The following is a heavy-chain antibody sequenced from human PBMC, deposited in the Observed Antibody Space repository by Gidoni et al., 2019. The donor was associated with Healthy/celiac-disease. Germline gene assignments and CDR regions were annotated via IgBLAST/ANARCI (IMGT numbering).Heavy chain of an antibody. CDR1: GGSISSYY. Sequence: QVQLQESGPGLVTPSETLSLTCTVSGGSISSYYWSWIRQPPGKGLEWIGYIYYSGSTNYNPSLKSRVTISVDTSKNQFSLKLSSVTAADTAVYYCAAGYSSFYWGQGTLVTVSS. J-gene: IGHJ4*02. D-gene: IGHD6-19*01. CDR2: IYYSGST. V-gene: IGHV4-59*01. CDR3: AAGYSSFY.